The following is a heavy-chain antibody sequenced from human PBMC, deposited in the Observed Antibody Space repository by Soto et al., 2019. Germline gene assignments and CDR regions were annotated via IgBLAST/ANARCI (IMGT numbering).Heavy chain of an antibody. CDR2: IYYSGST. Sequence: SETLSLTCTVSGGSISSCDYYWSWIRQPPGKGREGIGYIYYSGSTYYNPSLKSRVTISVDTSKNQFSLKLSSVTAAAMAVYYCARVDYGWYAFDIWGQGTMVTVSS. D-gene: IGHD4-17*01. J-gene: IGHJ3*02. CDR3: ARVDYGWYAFDI. V-gene: IGHV4-30-4*01. CDR1: GGSISSCDYY.